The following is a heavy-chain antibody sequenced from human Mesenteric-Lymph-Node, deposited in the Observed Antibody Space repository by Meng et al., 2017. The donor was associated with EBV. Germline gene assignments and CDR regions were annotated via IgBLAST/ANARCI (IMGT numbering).Heavy chain of an antibody. CDR1: GYTFTDYG. V-gene: IGHV1-18*01. Sequence: QVQLVQSGAEVRKPGASVKVSCRSSGYTFTDYGITWVRQAPGQGLECMGWIRGYNGDTKYARNFQGRVTMTTDTSTSTAYMELRSLRSDDTAVYYCARRRRIVGATDFDYWGQGTLVTVSS. CDR2: IRGYNGDT. CDR3: ARRRRIVGATDFDY. D-gene: IGHD1-26*01. J-gene: IGHJ4*02.